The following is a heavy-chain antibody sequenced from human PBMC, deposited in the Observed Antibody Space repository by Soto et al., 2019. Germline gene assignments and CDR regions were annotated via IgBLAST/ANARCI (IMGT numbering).Heavy chain of an antibody. CDR1: GYTFTSYG. V-gene: IGHV1-18*01. J-gene: IGHJ4*02. CDR3: ASGDPSGSYWSFVY. CDR2: ISAYNGNT. Sequence: QVQLVQSGAEVKKPGASVKVSCKASGYTFTSYGISWVRQAPGQGLEWMGWISAYNGNTNYAQKLQCRVTMTADTSSSAAYRELRTLRSDDTVVYYWASGDPSGSYWSFVYWGQGTRV. D-gene: IGHD1-26*01.